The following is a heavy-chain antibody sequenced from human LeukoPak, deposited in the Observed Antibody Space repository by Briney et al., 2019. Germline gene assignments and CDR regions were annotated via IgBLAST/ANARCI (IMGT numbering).Heavy chain of an antibody. V-gene: IGHV1-8*01. CDR3: ATVSSTVTSAYYYYYGMGV. Sequence: ASVKVSCKASGYTFTSYDINWVRQATGQGLEWMGWMNPNSGNTGYAQKFQGRVTMTRNTSISTAYMELSSLRSEDTAVYYCATVSSTVTSAYYYYYGMGVWGQGTTVTVSS. D-gene: IGHD4-17*01. CDR1: GYTFTSYD. J-gene: IGHJ6*02. CDR2: MNPNSGNT.